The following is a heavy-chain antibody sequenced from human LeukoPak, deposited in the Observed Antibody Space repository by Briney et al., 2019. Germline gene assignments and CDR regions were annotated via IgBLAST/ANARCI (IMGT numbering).Heavy chain of an antibody. Sequence: GGSLRLSCAASGFTFSTYDMNWVRQAPGKGLEWLSWLSSSSADSSYAVSVKGRFTISRDNAKNSLYLQMNSLSDEDTAIYYCARVGQYYDAVTGDYVHSTIDYWGQGTLVSVSS. CDR1: GFTFSTYD. CDR3: ARVGQYYDAVTGDYVHSTIDY. J-gene: IGHJ4*02. D-gene: IGHD3-9*01. CDR2: LSSSSADS. V-gene: IGHV3-48*02.